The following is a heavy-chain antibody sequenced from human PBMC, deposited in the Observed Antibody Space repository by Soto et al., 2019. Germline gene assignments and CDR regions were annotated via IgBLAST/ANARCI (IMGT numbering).Heavy chain of an antibody. J-gene: IGHJ3*02. Sequence: GESLKISCTGFGYTFTTFWISWVRQMPGRGLEWMGRIDPRDSYTKYSPSFEGHVIISVDQSTRTAYLQWGSLKASDTAMYYCARHGAAYYDFWSGYHNAFDIWGQGTMVTVSS. V-gene: IGHV5-10-1*01. D-gene: IGHD3-3*01. CDR2: IDPRDSYT. CDR1: GYTFTTFW. CDR3: ARHGAAYYDFWSGYHNAFDI.